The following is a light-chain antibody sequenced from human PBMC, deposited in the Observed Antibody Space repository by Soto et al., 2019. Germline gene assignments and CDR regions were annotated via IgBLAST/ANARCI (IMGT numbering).Light chain of an antibody. CDR3: QHYGSSPPYT. CDR2: GAS. V-gene: IGKV3-20*01. J-gene: IGKJ2*01. Sequence: EIVLTQSPGTLSLSPGERVTLSCRASQSVSGSYLAWYQQKPGQAPRLLMFGASSRATGIPDRFSGSGSGTDFTLTITRLEPEDSAVYYCQHYGSSPPYTFGQGTKLEIK. CDR1: QSVSGSY.